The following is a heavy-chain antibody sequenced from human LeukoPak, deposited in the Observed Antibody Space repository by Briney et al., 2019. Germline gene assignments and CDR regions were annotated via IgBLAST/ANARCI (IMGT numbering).Heavy chain of an antibody. D-gene: IGHD3-22*01. J-gene: IGHJ4*02. CDR1: GFTFTSSA. V-gene: IGHV1-58*02. CDR2: IVVGSGNT. Sequence: SVKVSCKASGFTFTSSAMQWVRQARGQRLEWIGWIVVGSGNTNYAQKFQERVTITRDMSTSTAYMELSSLRSEDTAVYYCAAAPSVYYDSSGYYSLDFDYWGQGTLVTVSS. CDR3: AAAPSVYYDSSGYYSLDFDY.